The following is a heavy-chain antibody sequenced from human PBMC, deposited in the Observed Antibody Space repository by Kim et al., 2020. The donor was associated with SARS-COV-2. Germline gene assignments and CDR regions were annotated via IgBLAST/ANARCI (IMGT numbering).Heavy chain of an antibody. J-gene: IGHJ5*02. V-gene: IGHV1-3*01. Sequence: SKNFQGRVTSTRDTSATTAYMELSSLTSKDTAVYYCAREGSGSYNWLDPWGQGTLVTVSS. CDR3: AREGSGSYNWLDP. D-gene: IGHD3-10*01.